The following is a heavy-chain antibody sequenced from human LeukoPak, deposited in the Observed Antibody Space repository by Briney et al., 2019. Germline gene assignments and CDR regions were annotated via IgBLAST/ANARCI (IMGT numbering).Heavy chain of an antibody. J-gene: IGHJ3*02. CDR3: ARTSYSSMGAFDI. Sequence: SETLSLTCTVSGGSIATGGYYWNWIRQHPGKGLEWIGYIYYSGSTYYNPSLKSRLTISVDTSKSQFSLRLSSVTAADAAVYYCARTSYSSMGAFDIWGQGTMVTVSS. V-gene: IGHV4-31*03. CDR1: GGSIATGGYY. D-gene: IGHD6-13*01. CDR2: IYYSGST.